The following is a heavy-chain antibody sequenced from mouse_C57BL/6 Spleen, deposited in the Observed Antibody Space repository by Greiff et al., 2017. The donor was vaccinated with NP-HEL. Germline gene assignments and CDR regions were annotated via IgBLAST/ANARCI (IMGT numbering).Heavy chain of an antibody. CDR1: GFTFSSYA. CDR3: ARRGSSFFDY. J-gene: IGHJ2*01. Sequence: DVMLVESGGGLVKPGGSLKLSCAASGFTFSSYAMSWVRQTPEKRLEWVATISDGGSYTYYPDNVKGRFTISRDNAKNNLYLQMSHLKSEDTAMYYCARRGSSFFDYWGQGTTLTVSS. CDR2: ISDGGSYT. D-gene: IGHD1-1*01. V-gene: IGHV5-4*03.